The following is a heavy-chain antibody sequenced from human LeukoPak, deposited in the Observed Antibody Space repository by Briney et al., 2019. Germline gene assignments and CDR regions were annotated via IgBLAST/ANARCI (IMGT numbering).Heavy chain of an antibody. CDR2: ISYDGSNK. D-gene: IGHD2-2*01. CDR3: AKDHQDIVVVPAATAYYYGMDV. V-gene: IGHV3-30*18. Sequence: GGSLRLSCAASGFTFSSYGMHWVCQAPGKGLEWVAVISYDGSNKYYADSVKGRFTISRDNSKNTLYLQMNSLRAEDTAVYYCAKDHQDIVVVPAATAYYYGMDVWGQGTTVTVSS. CDR1: GFTFSSYG. J-gene: IGHJ6*02.